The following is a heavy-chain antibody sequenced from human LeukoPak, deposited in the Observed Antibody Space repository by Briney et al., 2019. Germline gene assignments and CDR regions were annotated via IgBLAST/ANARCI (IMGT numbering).Heavy chain of an antibody. CDR1: GGSMSSGSYY. CDR3: VRDIEL. Sequence: NPSETLSLTCSVSGGSMSSGSYYWSWIRQPAGKGLEWIGRIYSSGSTNYNPSLRSRVTISLDTSKDQFSLKMSSVTAADTAVYYCVRDIELWGQGTLVTVSS. V-gene: IGHV4-61*02. D-gene: IGHD1-26*01. J-gene: IGHJ4*02. CDR2: IYSSGST.